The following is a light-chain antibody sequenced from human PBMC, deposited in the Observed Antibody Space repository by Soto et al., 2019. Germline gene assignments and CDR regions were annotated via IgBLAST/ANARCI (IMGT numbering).Light chain of an antibody. CDR3: MQGTIWPPT. CDR2: RAS. Sequence: DVVLTQSPLSLPVTHGQSAYISCRSSQSLVYSDGIAYLSWFQQRPGQSPRRLIYRASNRDSGVPDRFTGSGSGTDFTLHINRVESEDVGIYYCMQGTIWPPTFGRGTRVDIK. CDR1: QSLVYSDGIAY. J-gene: IGKJ1*01. V-gene: IGKV2-30*01.